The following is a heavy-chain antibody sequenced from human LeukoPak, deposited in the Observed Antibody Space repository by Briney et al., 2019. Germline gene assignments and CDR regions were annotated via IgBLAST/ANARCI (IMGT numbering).Heavy chain of an antibody. V-gene: IGHV4-59*08. CDR3: ARQRFLEWYFDY. J-gene: IGHJ4*02. CDR2: IFYSGSA. CDR1: GGSISGFY. Sequence: SETLSLTCSVSGGSISGFYWSWIRQPPGKELQWIGSIFYSGSANYNPSLKSRVTISVDTSKNQFSLKLSSVTAADTAVYYCARQRFLEWYFDYWGQGTLVTVSS. D-gene: IGHD3-3*01.